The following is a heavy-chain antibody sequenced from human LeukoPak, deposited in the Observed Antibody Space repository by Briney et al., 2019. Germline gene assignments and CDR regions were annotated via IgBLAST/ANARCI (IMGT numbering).Heavy chain of an antibody. V-gene: IGHV3-7*01. J-gene: IGHJ5*02. Sequence: GGSLRLSCAASGFTFNTYWMSWVRQAPGKGLEWVAMIKQDGSEKYYVDSVKGRFTISRDNAYNSLYLQMNSLRAEDTAVYYCASGQLVLDNWFDPWGQGTLVTVSS. D-gene: IGHD6-13*01. CDR2: IKQDGSEK. CDR1: GFTFNTYW. CDR3: ASGQLVLDNWFDP.